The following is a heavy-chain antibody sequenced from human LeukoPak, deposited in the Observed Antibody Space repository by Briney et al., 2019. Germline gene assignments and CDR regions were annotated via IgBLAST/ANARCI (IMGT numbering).Heavy chain of an antibody. D-gene: IGHD1-1*01. Sequence: GGSLRLSCAASGFSFTTYWMSWVRQAPGKGLEWVANIKQDGTEKYYVDSVKGRFTISRDNAKNSLYLQMNSLRVEDTAVYYCARGYWNFDNWGQGTLVSVSS. J-gene: IGHJ4*02. V-gene: IGHV3-7*01. CDR3: ARGYWNFDN. CDR2: IKQDGTEK. CDR1: GFSFTTYW.